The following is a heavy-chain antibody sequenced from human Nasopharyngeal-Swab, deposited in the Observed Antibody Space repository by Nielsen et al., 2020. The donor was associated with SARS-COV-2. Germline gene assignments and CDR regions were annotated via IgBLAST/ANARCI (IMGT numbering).Heavy chain of an antibody. V-gene: IGHV5-51*01. CDR3: ARLFYYDSSGYPDAFDI. CDR2: IYPGDSDT. J-gene: IGHJ3*02. D-gene: IGHD3-22*01. Sequence: VRQMPGKGLEWMGIIYPGDSDTRYSPSFQGQVTISADKSISTACLQWSSLKASDTAMYYCARLFYYDSSGYPDAFDIWGQGTMVTVSS.